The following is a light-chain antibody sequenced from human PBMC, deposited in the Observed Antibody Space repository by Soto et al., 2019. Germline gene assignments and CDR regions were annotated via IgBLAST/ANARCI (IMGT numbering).Light chain of an antibody. Sequence: EIVLTQSPATLSFSPGERGVLSCRASQSVGSHLAWYQQKPGQSPRLLLYDTSNRATGVPFRFSGSGSGTDFTLTISRLEPEDFAVYYCQQRINWPETFGQGTKLEIK. CDR1: QSVGSH. CDR2: DTS. J-gene: IGKJ2*01. V-gene: IGKV3-11*01. CDR3: QQRINWPET.